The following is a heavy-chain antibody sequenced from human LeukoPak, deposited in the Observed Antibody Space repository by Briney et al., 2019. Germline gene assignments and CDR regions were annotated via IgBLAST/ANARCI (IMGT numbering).Heavy chain of an antibody. CDR2: ISGSGGST. CDR3: VRDWGYDSSGYWQKYFDT. D-gene: IGHD3-22*01. CDR1: GFTFSSYG. V-gene: IGHV3-23*01. Sequence: GGSLRLSCAASGFTFSSYGMSWVRQAPGKGLEWVSAISGSGGSTYYADSVKGRFTISRDNSKNTVYLQMNSLRAEDTAVYYCVRDWGYDSSGYWQKYFDTWGQGTLVTVSS. J-gene: IGHJ4*02.